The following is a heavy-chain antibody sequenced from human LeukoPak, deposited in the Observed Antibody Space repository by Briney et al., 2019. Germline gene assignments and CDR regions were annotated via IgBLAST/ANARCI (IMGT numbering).Heavy chain of an antibody. J-gene: IGHJ6*04. CDR1: GFTFSSYE. CDR2: ISSSGSTI. D-gene: IGHD3-10*02. CDR3: AELGITMIGGV. Sequence: GGSLRLSSAASGFTFSSYEMNWVRQAPGKGLAWVSYISSSGSTIYYADSVKGRFTISRDNAKNSLYLQMNSLRAEDTAVYYCAELGITMIGGVWGKGTTVTISS. V-gene: IGHV3-48*03.